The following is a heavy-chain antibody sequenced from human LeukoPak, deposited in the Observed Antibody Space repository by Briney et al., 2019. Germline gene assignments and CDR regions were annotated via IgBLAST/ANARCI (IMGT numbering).Heavy chain of an antibody. CDR2: ISGSGGIT. CDR3: AKDRRYNWNDDYYYYGMDV. CDR1: GFTFSSYA. J-gene: IGHJ6*02. V-gene: IGHV3-23*01. D-gene: IGHD1-1*01. Sequence: GGSLRLSCAASGFTFSSYAMSWVRQAPGKGLEWVSAISGSGGITYYADSVKGRFTISRDNSKNTLYLQMNSLRAEDTAVYYCAKDRRYNWNDDYYYYGMDVWGQGTTVTVSS.